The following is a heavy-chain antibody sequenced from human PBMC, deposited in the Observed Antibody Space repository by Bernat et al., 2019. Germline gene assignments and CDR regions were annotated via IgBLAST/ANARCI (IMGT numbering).Heavy chain of an antibody. D-gene: IGHD6-13*01. Sequence: EVQLVQSGAEVKKPGESLRISCKGSGYSFTSYWISWVRQIPGKGLEWMGRIDPSDSYTNYSPSFQGHVTISADKFISTAYLKWSSLKASDTAMYYCARQYSSSWYEVGDYWGQGTLVTVSS. J-gene: IGHJ4*02. CDR2: IDPSDSYT. CDR3: ARQYSSSWYEVGDY. V-gene: IGHV5-10-1*01. CDR1: GYSFTSYW.